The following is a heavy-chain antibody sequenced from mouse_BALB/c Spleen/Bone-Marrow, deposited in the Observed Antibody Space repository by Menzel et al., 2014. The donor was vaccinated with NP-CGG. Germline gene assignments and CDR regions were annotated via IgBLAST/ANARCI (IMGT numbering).Heavy chain of an antibody. CDR2: ISSAGST. CDR3: VRWTTYPLMDY. Sequence: EVKLMESGGDLVKPGGSLKLSCAASGLTFSNYAMSWVRQTPEKRLKWVASISSAGSTYYPDSVRGRFTISRDSARNILYLQMSSLRSEDSAMYYCVRWTTYPLMDYWGQGTSVTVSS. J-gene: IGHJ4*01. CDR1: GLTFSNYA. V-gene: IGHV5-6-5*01. D-gene: IGHD5-5*01.